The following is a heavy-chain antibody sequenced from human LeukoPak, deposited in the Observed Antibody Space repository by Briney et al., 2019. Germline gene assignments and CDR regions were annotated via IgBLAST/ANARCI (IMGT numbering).Heavy chain of an antibody. CDR1: GFTFSGSA. D-gene: IGHD1-26*01. Sequence: GGSLRLSCAASGFTFSGSAMHWVRQASGKGLEWVGRIRSKANSYATAYAASVKGRFTISRDDSKNTAYLQMNSLKTEDTAVYYCTRLQWELLPVWGQGTLVTVSS. CDR3: TRLQWELLPV. CDR2: IRSKANSYAT. J-gene: IGHJ4*02. V-gene: IGHV3-73*01.